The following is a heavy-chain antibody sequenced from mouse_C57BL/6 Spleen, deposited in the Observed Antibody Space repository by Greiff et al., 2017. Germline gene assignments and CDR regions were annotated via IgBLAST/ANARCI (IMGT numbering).Heavy chain of an antibody. CDR2: ISYDGSN. D-gene: IGHD2-2*01. V-gene: IGHV3-6*01. Sequence: EVKLQESGPGLVKPSQSLSLTCSVTGYSITSGYYWNWIRQFPGNKLEWMGYISYDGSNNYNPSLKNRISITRDTSKNQFFLKLNSVTTEDTATYYCAREGYDYVAMDYWGQGTSVTVSS. CDR1: GYSITSGYY. J-gene: IGHJ4*01. CDR3: AREGYDYVAMDY.